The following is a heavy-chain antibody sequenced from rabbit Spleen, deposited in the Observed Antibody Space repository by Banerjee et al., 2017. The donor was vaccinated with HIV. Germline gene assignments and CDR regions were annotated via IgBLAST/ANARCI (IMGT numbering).Heavy chain of an antibody. J-gene: IGHJ4*01. CDR3: ARADYTHDSNGVSYAINL. D-gene: IGHD6-1*01. Sequence: QEQLVESGGGLVQPEGSLTLTCKASGFSFGDRDVMCWVRQAPGKGLEWIACINAATAKPVYATWAKGRFTISRTSSTTVTLRMTSLTAADTATYFCARADYTHDSNGVSYAINLWGQGTLVTVS. V-gene: IGHV1S45*01. CDR2: INAATAKP. CDR1: GFSFGDRDV.